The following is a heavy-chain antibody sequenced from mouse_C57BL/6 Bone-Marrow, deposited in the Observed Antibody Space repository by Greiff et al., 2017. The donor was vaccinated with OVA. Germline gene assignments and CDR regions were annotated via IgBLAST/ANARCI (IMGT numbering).Heavy chain of an antibody. CDR2: IDPENGDT. J-gene: IGHJ3*01. D-gene: IGHD2-4*01. Sequence: EVQLQESGAELVRPGASVKLSCTASGFNIKDDYMHWVKQRPEQGLEWIGWIDPENGDTEYASKFQGKATITADTSSNTAYLQLSSLTSEDTAVYYCTTHIYYDSSWFAYWGQGTLVTVSA. CDR3: TTHIYYDSSWFAY. CDR1: GFNIKDDY. V-gene: IGHV14-4*01.